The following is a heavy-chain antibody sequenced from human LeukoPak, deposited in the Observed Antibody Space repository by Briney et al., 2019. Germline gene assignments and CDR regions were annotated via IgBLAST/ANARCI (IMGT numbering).Heavy chain of an antibody. CDR1: GGTFSSYA. CDR2: IIPIFGTA. Sequence: SVKVSCKASGGTFSSYAISWVRQAPGQGLEWMGGIIPIFGTANSAQKFQGRVTITADESTSTAYMELSSLRSEDTAVYYCAREACSSTSCYKYFQHWGQGTLVTVSS. CDR3: AREACSSTSCYKYFQH. V-gene: IGHV1-69*13. J-gene: IGHJ1*01. D-gene: IGHD2-2*02.